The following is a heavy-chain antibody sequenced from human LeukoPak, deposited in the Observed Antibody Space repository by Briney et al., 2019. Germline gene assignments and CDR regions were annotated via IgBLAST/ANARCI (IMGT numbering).Heavy chain of an antibody. CDR3: AGPTYCSGGNCRIFDY. CDR1: GFTFSSYS. CDR2: ISSSSRTI. Sequence: GGSLRLSCAASGFTFSSYSINWVRQAPGKGLDWISYISSSSRTIYYADSVKGRFTISRDNAKNSLYLQMNSLRDEDTAVYYCAGPTYCSGGNCRIFDYWRRGMLVTVSS. J-gene: IGHJ4*02. V-gene: IGHV3-48*02. D-gene: IGHD2-15*01.